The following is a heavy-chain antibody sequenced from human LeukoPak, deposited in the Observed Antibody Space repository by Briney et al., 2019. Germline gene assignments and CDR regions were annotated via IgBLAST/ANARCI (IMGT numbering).Heavy chain of an antibody. CDR3: ARIPMELSFDY. V-gene: IGHV3-66*01. J-gene: IGHJ4*02. Sequence: GGSLRLSCAASGFTFSSYSMNWVRQAPGKGLEWVSVIYSDGSTFYADSVKGRFTISRDNSKNTLYLQMNSLRAEDTAVYYCARIPMELSFDYWGQGTLVTVSS. D-gene: IGHD1-26*01. CDR2: IYSDGST. CDR1: GFTFSSYS.